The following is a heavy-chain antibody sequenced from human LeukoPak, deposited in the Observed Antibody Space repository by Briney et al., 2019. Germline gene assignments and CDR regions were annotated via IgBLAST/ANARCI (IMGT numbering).Heavy chain of an antibody. V-gene: IGHV3-23*01. Sequence: GGSLRLSCAASGITFSSYAMSWVRQAPGKGLEWDSAISGSGGSTYYADSVKGRFTISRDNSKNTLYLEMNSLRAEDTAVYYCAKVQLLAEPHLDAFDIWGRGTMVTVSS. D-gene: IGHD6-19*01. CDR3: AKVQLLAEPHLDAFDI. CDR1: GITFSSYA. CDR2: ISGSGGST. J-gene: IGHJ3*02.